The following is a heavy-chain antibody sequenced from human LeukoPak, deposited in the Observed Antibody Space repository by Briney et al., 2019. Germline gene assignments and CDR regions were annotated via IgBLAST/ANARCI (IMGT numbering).Heavy chain of an antibody. V-gene: IGHV4-34*01. CDR1: GGSFSGYY. J-gene: IGHJ6*03. Sequence: SETLSLTCAVYGGSFSGYYWSWIRQPPGKGLEWIGEINHSGSTNYNPSLKSRVTISVDTSKNQFSLKLSSVTAADTAVYYCARDLSYGDYDYYYYYMDVWGKGTTVTVSS. CDR3: ARDLSYGDYDYYYYYMDV. D-gene: IGHD4-17*01. CDR2: INHSGST.